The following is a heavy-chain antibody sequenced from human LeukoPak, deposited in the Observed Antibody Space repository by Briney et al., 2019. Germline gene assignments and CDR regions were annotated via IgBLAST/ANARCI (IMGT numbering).Heavy chain of an antibody. CDR3: AKDVSSGWNYFDY. CDR2: ISYDGSNK. V-gene: IGHV3-30*18. Sequence: PGGSLRLSCAASGFTFSTYGMHWVRQAPGKGLEWVAVISYDGSNKSHPDSVKGRFTISRDNSKNTLYLQMNSLKPEDTAVYYCAKDVSSGWNYFDYWGQGTQVTVSS. D-gene: IGHD6-19*01. J-gene: IGHJ4*02. CDR1: GFTFSTYG.